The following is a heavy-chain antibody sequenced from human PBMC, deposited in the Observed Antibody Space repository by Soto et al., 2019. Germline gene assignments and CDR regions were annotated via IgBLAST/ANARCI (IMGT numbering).Heavy chain of an antibody. CDR2: IDWADDK. V-gene: IGHV2-70*01. J-gene: IGHJ4*02. CDR1: GFSLSTTGMC. Sequence: SGPTLVNPTQTLTLTCTFSGFSLSTTGMCVSWIRQPPGKALEWLALIDWADDKYYSTSLKARLTISKDTSKNQVVLTMTNVEPVDTATYFCSRAVGGFTYGYPDYWGQGTLVTVSS. CDR3: SRAVGGFTYGYPDY. D-gene: IGHD5-18*01.